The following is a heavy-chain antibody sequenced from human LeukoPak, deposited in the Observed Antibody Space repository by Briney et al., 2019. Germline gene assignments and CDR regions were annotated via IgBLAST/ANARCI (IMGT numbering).Heavy chain of an antibody. CDR1: GGFISDISSY. CDR3: ARVKKTYCSSTSCHRYFQH. Sequence: SETLSLTCSVSGGFISDISSYWGWVRQPPGKGLEWIASIYYSGSTYFNPSLKSRVTISVDTSKNQFSLKLSSVTAADTAVYYCARVKKTYCSSTSCHRYFQH. CDR2: IYYSGST. J-gene: IGHJ1*01. V-gene: IGHV4-39*07. D-gene: IGHD2-2*02.